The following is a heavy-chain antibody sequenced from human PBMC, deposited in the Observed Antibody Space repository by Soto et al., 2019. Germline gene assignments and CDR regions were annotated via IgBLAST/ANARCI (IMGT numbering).Heavy chain of an antibody. V-gene: IGHV3-48*03. CDR2: ISISGSTI. D-gene: IGHD1-1*01. Sequence: GGSLRLSCAASGFTLSSYEMNWVRQVPGKGLEYVSYISISGSTIYYADSVKGRFTISRDNAKSSLYLQMNSLRAEDTAVYYCARGKLDWNYIDYWGQGILVTVSS. CDR1: GFTLSSYE. CDR3: ARGKLDWNYIDY. J-gene: IGHJ4*02.